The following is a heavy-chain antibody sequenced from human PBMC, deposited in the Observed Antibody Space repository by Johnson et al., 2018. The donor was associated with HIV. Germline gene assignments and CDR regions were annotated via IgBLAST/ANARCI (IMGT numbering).Heavy chain of an antibody. CDR2: ISYHGSDT. Sequence: QVQLVESGGGLVQPGGSLKLSCAASGFTFSGSAMHWVRQAPGKGLEWVTLISYHGSDTYYADSVQGRFTISRDNSRNMVYLEMNSLRTEDTAVYYCARGLKGAFDIWGQGTRVTVSA. CDR1: GFTFSGSA. CDR3: ARGLKGAFDI. J-gene: IGHJ3*02. V-gene: IGHV3-30*04.